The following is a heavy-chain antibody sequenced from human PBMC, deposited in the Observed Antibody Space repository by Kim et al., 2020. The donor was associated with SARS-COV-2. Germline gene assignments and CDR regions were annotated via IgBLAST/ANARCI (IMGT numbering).Heavy chain of an antibody. Sequence: GGSLRLSCAASGFTFADSVMHWVRQVPGKGLEWVALVSGDGGTTYYADSVKGRFTIYRENSKDSLYLQMNSLRADDTAFYYCSKASGWLPRYWGQGTLVTVSS. CDR1: GFTFADSV. CDR2: VSGDGGTT. D-gene: IGHD6-19*01. V-gene: IGHV3-43*02. CDR3: SKASGWLPRY. J-gene: IGHJ4*02.